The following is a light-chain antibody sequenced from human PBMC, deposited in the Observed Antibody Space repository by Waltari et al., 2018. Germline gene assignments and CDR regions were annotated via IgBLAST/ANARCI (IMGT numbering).Light chain of an antibody. CDR2: GAS. V-gene: IGKV3-20*01. CDR3: QHYVRLPVT. Sequence: EIVLTQSPRTLSLSPGERATLPYRASQSVGRSLAWYLQKPGQAPRLLIYGASSRATGVPDRFSGSGSGADFSLTISRLEPEDFAVYYCQHYVRLPVTFGQGTKVEIK. J-gene: IGKJ1*01. CDR1: QSVGRS.